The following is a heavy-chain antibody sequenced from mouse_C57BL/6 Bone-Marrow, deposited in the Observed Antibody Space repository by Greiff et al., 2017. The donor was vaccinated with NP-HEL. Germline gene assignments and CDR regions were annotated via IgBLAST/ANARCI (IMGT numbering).Heavy chain of an antibody. CDR3: ARSYYYGHYAMDY. Sequence: EVQLVESEGGLVQPGSSMKLSCTASGFTFSDYYMAWVRQVPEKGLEWVANINSDGSSTYYLDSLKSRFIISRDNAKNILYLQMSSLKSEDTATYYCARSYYYGHYAMDYWGQGTSVTVSS. J-gene: IGHJ4*01. D-gene: IGHD1-1*01. CDR1: GFTFSDYY. V-gene: IGHV5-16*01. CDR2: INSDGSST.